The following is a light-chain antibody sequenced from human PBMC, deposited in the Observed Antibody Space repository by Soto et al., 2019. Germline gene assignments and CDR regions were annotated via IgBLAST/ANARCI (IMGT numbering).Light chain of an antibody. CDR1: QSVLYSSNNKNY. CDR2: WAS. Sequence: DIVMTQSPDSLAVSLGERATINCKSSQSVLYSSNNKNYLAWYQQKPGQPPKLLIYWASTRESGVPDRFSGSRAGTEFTLTISSLQAEDVAVYYCQQYYSTPPTYTFGQGTKLEIK. CDR3: QQYYSTPPTYT. J-gene: IGKJ2*01. V-gene: IGKV4-1*01.